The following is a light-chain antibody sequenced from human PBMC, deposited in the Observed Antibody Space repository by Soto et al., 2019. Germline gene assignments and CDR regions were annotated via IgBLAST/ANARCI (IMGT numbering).Light chain of an antibody. Sequence: DIQMTQSPSTLSASVGERVTITCRASQSVSNWLAWYQHKPGKAPKLLIYDVSSLESGVPSRFSGSGSGTEFILTISSLQPDDFATYYCQQYDTSWTFGKGTKVDIX. CDR3: QQYDTSWT. J-gene: IGKJ1*01. V-gene: IGKV1-5*01. CDR2: DVS. CDR1: QSVSNW.